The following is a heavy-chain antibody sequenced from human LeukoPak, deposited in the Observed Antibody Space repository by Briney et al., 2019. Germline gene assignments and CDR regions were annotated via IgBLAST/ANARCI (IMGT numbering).Heavy chain of an antibody. V-gene: IGHV4-34*01. CDR2: INHSGST. CDR3: ARGRRLGIYY. D-gene: IGHD7-27*01. CDR1: GGSFSGYY. Sequence: SETLSLTCAVYGGSFSGYYWSWIRQPPGKGLEWIGEINHSGSTNYNPSLKSRVTTSVDTSKNQFSLKLSSVTAADTAVYYCARGRRLGIYYWGQGTLVTVSS. J-gene: IGHJ4*02.